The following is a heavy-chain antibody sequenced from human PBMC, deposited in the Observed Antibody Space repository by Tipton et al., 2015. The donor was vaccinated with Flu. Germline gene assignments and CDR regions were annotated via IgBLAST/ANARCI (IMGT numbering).Heavy chain of an antibody. V-gene: IGHV4-61*02. D-gene: IGHD3-10*01. CDR3: ARDVHGPGTYSGWLDP. CDR1: GDSIRSDTYF. J-gene: IGHJ5*02. CDR2: IYFTGNT. Sequence: TLSLTCTVSGDSIRSDTYFWSWVRQPAGKGLEWIGRIYFTGNTNYNPSLRGRVTISVDTSKNQFFLKLNSVTAADTALYYCARDVHGPGTYSGWLDPWGQGTLVTVSS.